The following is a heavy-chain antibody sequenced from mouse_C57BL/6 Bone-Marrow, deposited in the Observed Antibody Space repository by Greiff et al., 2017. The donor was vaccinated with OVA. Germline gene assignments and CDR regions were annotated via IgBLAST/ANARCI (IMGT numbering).Heavy chain of an antibody. J-gene: IGHJ1*03. CDR3: ARRGSTVGGWYFDV. D-gene: IGHD1-1*01. V-gene: IGHV5-15*04. CDR2: ISNLAYSI. CDR1: GFTFSDYG. Sequence: DVHLVESGGGLVQPGGSLKLSCAASGFTFSDYGMAWVRQAPRKGPEWVAFISNLAYSIYYADTVTGRFTISRENAKNTLYLEMSSLRSEDTAMYYCARRGSTVGGWYFDVWGTGTTVTVSS.